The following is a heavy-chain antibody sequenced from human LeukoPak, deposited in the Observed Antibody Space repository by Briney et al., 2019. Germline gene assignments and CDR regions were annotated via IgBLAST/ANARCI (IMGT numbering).Heavy chain of an antibody. CDR1: GDSISSGDYY. D-gene: IGHD6-6*01. Sequence: SETLSLTCTVSGDSISSGDYYWSWIRQPAGKGLEWIGRISSSGSTNYNPSLKSRVTISVDTSKNQFSLKLSSVTAADTAVYYCAGGRAARRYYFDYWGQGTLVTVSS. CDR2: ISSSGST. V-gene: IGHV4-61*02. CDR3: AGGRAARRYYFDY. J-gene: IGHJ4*02.